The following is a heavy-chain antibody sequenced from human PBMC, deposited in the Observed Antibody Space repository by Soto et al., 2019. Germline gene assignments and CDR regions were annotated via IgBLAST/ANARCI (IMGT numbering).Heavy chain of an antibody. Sequence: QVQLVQSGAEVKKPGSSVKVSCKASGGTFSSYAISWVRQAPGQGLEWMGGIIPIFGTANYAQKFQGRVTIPADESTSTAYMELSSLRSEDPAVYYCARHCISTSCYASRRLDDGMDVWGQGTTVTVSS. CDR2: IIPIFGTA. D-gene: IGHD2-2*01. J-gene: IGHJ6*02. CDR3: ARHCISTSCYASRRLDDGMDV. V-gene: IGHV1-69*12. CDR1: GGTFSSYA.